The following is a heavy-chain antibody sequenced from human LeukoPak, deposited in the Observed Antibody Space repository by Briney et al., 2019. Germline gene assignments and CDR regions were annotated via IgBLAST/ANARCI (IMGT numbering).Heavy chain of an antibody. Sequence: GGSLRLSCAASGFTVSSNYMSWVRQAPGKGLQWVSVIYSGGNTYYADSVKGRFTISRDNAENSLYLQMSSLRVDDTAVYFCVRDGEDAWNDWDYWGQGTLVTVSS. D-gene: IGHD1-1*01. V-gene: IGHV3-53*01. CDR2: IYSGGNT. J-gene: IGHJ4*02. CDR3: VRDGEDAWNDWDY. CDR1: GFTVSSNY.